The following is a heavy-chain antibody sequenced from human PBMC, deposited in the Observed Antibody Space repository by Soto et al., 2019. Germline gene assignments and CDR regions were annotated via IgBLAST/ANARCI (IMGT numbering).Heavy chain of an antibody. D-gene: IGHD3-9*01. V-gene: IGHV4-34*01. CDR1: GGSFSGYY. CDR2: INHSGST. Sequence: PSETLSLTCAVYGGSFSGYYWSLIRQPPGKGLEWIGEINHSGSTNYNPSLKSRVTISVDTSKNQFSLKLSSVTAADTAVYYCARGVLRYFDWLSWFEPWGQGTLVTLSS. J-gene: IGHJ5*02. CDR3: ARGVLRYFDWLSWFEP.